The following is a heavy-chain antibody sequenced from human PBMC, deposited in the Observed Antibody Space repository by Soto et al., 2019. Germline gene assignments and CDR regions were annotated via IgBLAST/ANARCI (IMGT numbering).Heavy chain of an antibody. D-gene: IGHD6-6*01. CDR1: GGSISSYY. Sequence: PSETLSLTCTVSGGSISSYYWTWIRQPPGKGLEWIGYIFYSGSTNYNPSLKSRVTISVDTSKNQFSLKLSSVTAADTAVYYCARHYSAYSSSDWFDLWGQGTLVTVSS. J-gene: IGHJ5*02. CDR3: ARHYSAYSSSDWFDL. V-gene: IGHV4-59*08. CDR2: IFYSGST.